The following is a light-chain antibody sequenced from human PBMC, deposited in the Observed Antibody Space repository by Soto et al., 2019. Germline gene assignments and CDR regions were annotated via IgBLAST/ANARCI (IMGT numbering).Light chain of an antibody. V-gene: IGLV1-51*02. CDR1: SSNLGINF. CDR3: ATWDGSLSVGV. CDR2: ENN. J-gene: IGLJ1*01. Sequence: SALTQPPSVSAAPEQKVTISCSGGSSNLGINFVSWYQQFPGGVPKLLIYENNKRPSGIPDRFSGAKSGTSATLDITGLQAGDEADYYCATWDGSLSVGVFGGGTKVTVL.